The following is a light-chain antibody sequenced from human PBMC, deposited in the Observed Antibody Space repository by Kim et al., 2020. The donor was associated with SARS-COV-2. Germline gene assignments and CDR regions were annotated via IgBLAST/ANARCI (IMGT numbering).Light chain of an antibody. CDR3: QQSYTIPLFT. V-gene: IGKV1-39*01. CDR2: AAS. J-gene: IGKJ3*01. CDR1: QRISNY. Sequence: SVGDRVTITCRSSQRISNYVNWYQKKPGKAHKLLIYAASNLQRGVPSRFIGRGSGTDFTLTIVSLQPEDFVTYYCQQSYTIPLFTFGPGTKVDIK.